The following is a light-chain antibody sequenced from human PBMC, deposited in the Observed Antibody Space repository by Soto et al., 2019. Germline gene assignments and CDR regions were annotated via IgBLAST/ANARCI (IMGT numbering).Light chain of an antibody. J-gene: IGKJ1*01. CDR3: QHYNHWLWT. CDR2: AAS. Sequence: DIQLTQSPSFLSASVGDRVTITCGASQGISSYLAWYQKKPGKAPRLLIYAASTLQSGVPSRLSGSGYGTELTITISSMQSEDSEVYYCQHYNHWLWTFGQGTKVDIK. V-gene: IGKV1-9*01. CDR1: QGISSY.